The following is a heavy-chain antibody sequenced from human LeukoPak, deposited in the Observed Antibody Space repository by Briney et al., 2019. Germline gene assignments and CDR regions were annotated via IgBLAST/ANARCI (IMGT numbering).Heavy chain of an antibody. CDR2: IYYSGST. Sequence: SETLSLTCAVYGGSFSGYYWSWIRQPPGKGLEWIGSIYYSGSTYYNPSLKSRVTISVDTSKNQFSLKLSSVTAADTAVYYCARDGQEEWEPFDIWGQGTMVTVSS. V-gene: IGHV4-34*01. J-gene: IGHJ3*02. D-gene: IGHD1-26*01. CDR3: ARDGQEEWEPFDI. CDR1: GGSFSGYY.